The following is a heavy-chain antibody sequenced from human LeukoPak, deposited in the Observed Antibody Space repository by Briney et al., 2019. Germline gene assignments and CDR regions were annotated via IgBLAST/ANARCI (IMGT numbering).Heavy chain of an antibody. J-gene: IGHJ5*02. CDR1: GYTFTSYY. CDR3: ARSPSVTYYYGSGGQNWFDP. D-gene: IGHD3-10*01. Sequence: ASVKVSCKASGYTFTSYYMHWVRQAPGQGLEWMGIINPSGGSTSYAQKFQGRVTMTRDTSTSTVYMELSSLRSEDTAVYYCARSPSVTYYYGSGGQNWFDPWGQGTLVTVSS. V-gene: IGHV1-46*01. CDR2: INPSGGST.